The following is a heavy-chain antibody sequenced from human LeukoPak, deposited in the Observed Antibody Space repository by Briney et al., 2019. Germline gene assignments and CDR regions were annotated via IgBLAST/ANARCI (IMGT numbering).Heavy chain of an antibody. Sequence: PGGSLRLSCAASGFTFSSYDMSWVRQAPGKGREGVSAISGSGGSTYYADSVKGRFTISRDNSKNTLYLQMNSLRAEDTAVYYCAKDLAFWSGYYIRYFQHWGQGTLVTVSS. D-gene: IGHD3-3*01. CDR2: ISGSGGST. V-gene: IGHV3-23*01. CDR3: AKDLAFWSGYYIRYFQH. J-gene: IGHJ1*01. CDR1: GFTFSSYD.